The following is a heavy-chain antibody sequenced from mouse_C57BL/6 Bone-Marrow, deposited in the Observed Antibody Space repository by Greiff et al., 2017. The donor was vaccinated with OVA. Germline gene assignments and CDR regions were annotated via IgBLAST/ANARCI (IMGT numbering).Heavy chain of an antibody. CDR3: ARREGFTTVSPRDYFDY. Sequence: QVQLQQSGAELVKPGASVKLSCKASGYTFTEYTIPWVKQRPGQGHEWIGRFYPGSGSTKYHEKFKDKATLTADKSSSTVYMELSRLTSEASAVYFCARREGFTTVSPRDYFDYWGQGTTLTVSS. D-gene: IGHD1-1*01. CDR2: FYPGSGST. J-gene: IGHJ2*01. CDR1: GYTFTEYT. V-gene: IGHV1-62-2*01.